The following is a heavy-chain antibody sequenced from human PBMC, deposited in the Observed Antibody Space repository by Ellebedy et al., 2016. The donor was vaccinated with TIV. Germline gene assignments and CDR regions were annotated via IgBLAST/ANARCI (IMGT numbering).Heavy chain of an antibody. D-gene: IGHD1-20*01. CDR1: GFPFSSYS. J-gene: IGHJ6*02. CDR3: ARDLTGTPRDYYYYYAMDV. CDR2: ISGSSDTI. Sequence: PGGSLRLSCAASGFPFSSYSMNWVRQAPGKGLKWVSYISGSSDTIYYADSVKGRFTISSDNAKKSLYLQMNSLRAEDTAVYYWARDLTGTPRDYYYYYAMDVWGQGTTVTVS. V-gene: IGHV3-48*01.